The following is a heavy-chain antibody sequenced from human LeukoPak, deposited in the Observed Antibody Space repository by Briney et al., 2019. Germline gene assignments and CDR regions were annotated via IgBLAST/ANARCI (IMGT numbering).Heavy chain of an antibody. V-gene: IGHV1-69*13. J-gene: IGHJ4*02. D-gene: IGHD6-19*01. CDR2: IIPIFGTA. CDR3: AREGSSETREY. Sequence: ASVKVSCKASGYTFTGYYMHWVRQAPGQGLEWMGGIIPIFGTANYAQKFQGRVTITADESTSTAYMELSSLRSEDTAVYYCAREGSSETREYWGKGTLVTVSS. CDR1: GYTFTGYY.